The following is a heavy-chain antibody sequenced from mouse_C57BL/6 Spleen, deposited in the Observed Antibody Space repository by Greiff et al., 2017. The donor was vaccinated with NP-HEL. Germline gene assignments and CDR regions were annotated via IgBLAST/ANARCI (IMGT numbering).Heavy chain of an antibody. Sequence: QVQLKESGAELVRPGASVTLSCKASGYTFTDYEMHWVKQTPVHGLEWIGAIDPETGGTAYNQKFKGKAILTADKSSSTAYMELRSLTSEDSAVYYCTTGTFDYWGKGTTLTVSS. CDR1: GYTFTDYE. D-gene: IGHD4-1*01. CDR2: IDPETGGT. V-gene: IGHV1-15*01. CDR3: TTGTFDY. J-gene: IGHJ2*01.